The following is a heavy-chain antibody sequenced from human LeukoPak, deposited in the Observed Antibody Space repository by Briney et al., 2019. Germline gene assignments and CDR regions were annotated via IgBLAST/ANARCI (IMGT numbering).Heavy chain of an antibody. CDR2: IYHSGST. Sequence: SETLSLTCAVSGYSISSGYYWGWIRQPPGKGLEWIGSIYHSGSTYYNPSLKSRVTISVDTSKNQFSLKLSSVTAADTAVYYCARGGHYYGSGSPYYYYMDVWGKGTTVTVSS. CDR1: GYSISSGYY. J-gene: IGHJ6*03. CDR3: ARGGHYYGSGSPYYYYMDV. D-gene: IGHD3-10*01. V-gene: IGHV4-38-2*01.